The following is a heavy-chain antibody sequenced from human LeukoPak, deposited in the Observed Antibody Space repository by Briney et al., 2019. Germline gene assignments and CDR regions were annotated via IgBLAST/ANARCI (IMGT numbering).Heavy chain of an antibody. CDR2: IISGGSAI. D-gene: IGHD5-24*01. CDR1: GFTFSNYA. CDR3: TKGDAASRSPYCMDV. J-gene: IGHJ6*03. V-gene: IGHV3-23*01. Sequence: GGSLRLSCAASGFTFSNYAMTWVRQAPGKGLEWVSSIISGGSAIYYAESVRGRFIMSRDDSKNMVYLQVNSLRVEDTALYYCTKGDAASRSPYCMDVWGKGTTVTVSS.